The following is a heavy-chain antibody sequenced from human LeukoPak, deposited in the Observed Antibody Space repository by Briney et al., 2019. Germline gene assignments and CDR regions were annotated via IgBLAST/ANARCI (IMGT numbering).Heavy chain of an antibody. CDR1: GYTFTSYY. Sequence: ASVKVSCKASGYTFTSYYMHWVRQAPGQGLEWMGWINPNSGGTNYAQKFQGRVTMTRDTSISTAYMELSRLRSDDTAVYYCARPRYYGSGSYYNADPRFDYWGQGTLVTVSS. CDR3: ARPRYYGSGSYYNADPRFDY. CDR2: INPNSGGT. D-gene: IGHD3-10*01. V-gene: IGHV1-2*02. J-gene: IGHJ4*02.